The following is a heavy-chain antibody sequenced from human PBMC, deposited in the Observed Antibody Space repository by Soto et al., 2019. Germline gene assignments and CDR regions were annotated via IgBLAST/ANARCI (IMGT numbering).Heavy chain of an antibody. J-gene: IGHJ6*02. CDR1: GFTVSNAW. CDR2: IKSKTDGGTI. D-gene: IGHD3-9*01. Sequence: EVQLVESGGGLVKPGGSLRLSCAASGFTVSNAWMNWVRQAPGKGLEWVGRIKSKTDGGTIDYAAPVKGRFTISRDDSKNTLYLQMNSLKTEDTAVYYCTTNFVVETSHGMDVWGQGTTVTVSS. V-gene: IGHV3-15*07. CDR3: TTNFVVETSHGMDV.